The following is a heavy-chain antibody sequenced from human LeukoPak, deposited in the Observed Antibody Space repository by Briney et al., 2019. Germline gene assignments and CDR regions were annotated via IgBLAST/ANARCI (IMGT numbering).Heavy chain of an antibody. D-gene: IGHD1-26*01. CDR3: ARDRGATGDY. V-gene: IGHV1-69*01. CDR1: GGTFSSYA. CDR2: IIPIFGTA. Sequence: ASVKVSCKASGGTFSSYAISWVRQAPGQGLEWMGGIIPIFGTANYAQKFQGRVTSTADESTSTAYMELSSLRSEDTAVYYCARDRGATGDYWGQGTLVTVSS. J-gene: IGHJ4*02.